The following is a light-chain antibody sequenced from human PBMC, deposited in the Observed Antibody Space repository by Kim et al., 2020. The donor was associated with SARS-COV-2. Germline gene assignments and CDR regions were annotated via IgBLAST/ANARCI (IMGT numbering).Light chain of an antibody. J-gene: IGKJ1*01. CDR2: AAS. V-gene: IGKV1-27*01. CDR1: HGINNY. CDR3: QKYDSAPWT. Sequence: DIQMTQSPSSLSASVGARITITCRASHGINNYLAWYQQKPGKPPKLLIYAASALQSGVPSRFSGSGSGTDFTLTVTSLQPEDVATYYCQKYDSAPWTFGLGTKVDIK.